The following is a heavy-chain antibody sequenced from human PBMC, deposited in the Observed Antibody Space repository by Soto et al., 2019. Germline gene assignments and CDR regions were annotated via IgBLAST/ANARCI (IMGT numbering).Heavy chain of an antibody. CDR3: ARAVVDFGSGSYYYPDQLDY. J-gene: IGHJ4*02. Sequence: SETLSLTCTVSGGSISSYYWSWIRQPPGKGLEWIGYIYYSGSTNYNPSLKSRVTIPVDTSKNQFSLKLSSVTAADTAVYYCARAVVDFGSGSYYYPDQLDYWGKGTLVTVSS. D-gene: IGHD3-10*01. V-gene: IGHV4-59*01. CDR1: GGSISSYY. CDR2: IYYSGST.